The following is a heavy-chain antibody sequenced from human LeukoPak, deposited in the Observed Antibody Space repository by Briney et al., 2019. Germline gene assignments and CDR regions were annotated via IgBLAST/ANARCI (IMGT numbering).Heavy chain of an antibody. J-gene: IGHJ4*02. V-gene: IGHV3-23*01. Sequence: GGSLRLSCAASGFTFSSYSMNWVRQAPGKGLEWVSAISGSGGSTYYADSVKGRFTISRDNSKNTLYLQMNSLRAEDTAVYYCAKDHPRGDIVVVPAAISGYWGQGTLVTVSS. CDR3: AKDHPRGDIVVVPAAISGY. CDR1: GFTFSSYS. D-gene: IGHD2-2*02. CDR2: ISGSGGST.